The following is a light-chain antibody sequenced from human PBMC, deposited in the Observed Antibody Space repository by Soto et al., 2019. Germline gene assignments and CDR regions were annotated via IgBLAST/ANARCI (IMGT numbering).Light chain of an antibody. CDR2: GNS. J-gene: IGLJ2*01. Sequence: QSVLTQPPSVSGAPGQRVTISCTGSSCNIGACYDVHWYQQLPGTAPKLLIYGNSKRPSGVPDRFSGSKSGTSASLAITGLQAEDEDDYYCPSYDSSLRGSVFGGGTKLTVL. CDR3: PSYDSSLRGSV. CDR1: SCNIGACYD. V-gene: IGLV1-40*01.